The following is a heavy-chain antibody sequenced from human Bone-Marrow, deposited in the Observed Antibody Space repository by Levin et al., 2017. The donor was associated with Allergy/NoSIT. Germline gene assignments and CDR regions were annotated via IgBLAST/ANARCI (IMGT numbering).Heavy chain of an antibody. V-gene: IGHV3-13*01. J-gene: IGHJ6*02. CDR1: GFAFRSYD. CDR2: IGTAGDT. D-gene: IGHD1-7*01. Sequence: LSLTCAASGFAFRSYDMHWVRQPTGKGLEWVSVIGTAGDTYYPGSVRGRFTISRENARNSLFLQMNSLRAGDTAVYYCARGRAGTTIMDVWGQGTTVTVSS. CDR3: ARGRAGTTIMDV.